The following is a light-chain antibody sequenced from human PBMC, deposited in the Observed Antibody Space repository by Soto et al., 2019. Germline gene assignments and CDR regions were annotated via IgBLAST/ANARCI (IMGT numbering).Light chain of an antibody. V-gene: IGKV3-20*01. CDR1: QSVTSNH. J-gene: IGKJ4*01. CDR2: DAS. Sequence: EIVLTQSPGTLSLSPGERATLSCRASQSVTSNHLAWYQHKPGQAPRLLIYDASSRATGIPDRFSGSGSATDFTLTISRLEPEDFAVYYCQQYGTSPPLTFGGGTKVEI. CDR3: QQYGTSPPLT.